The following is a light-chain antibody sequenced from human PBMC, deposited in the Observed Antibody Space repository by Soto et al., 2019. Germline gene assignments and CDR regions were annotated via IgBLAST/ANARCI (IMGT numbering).Light chain of an antibody. CDR2: TAS. CDR3: LQHSSYPLT. Sequence: DIQMTQSPSSLSASVGDRVTITCRASQGIRSDLAWYQQKPGSAPKRLIFTASSLQSGVPPRFSGSGSGTEFTLTISSLQPEDFATYFCLQHSSYPLTFGGGTKLEIK. V-gene: IGKV1-17*01. CDR1: QGIRSD. J-gene: IGKJ4*01.